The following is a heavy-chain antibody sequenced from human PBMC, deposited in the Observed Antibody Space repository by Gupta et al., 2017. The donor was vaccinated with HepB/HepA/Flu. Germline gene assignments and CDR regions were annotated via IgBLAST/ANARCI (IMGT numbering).Heavy chain of an antibody. V-gene: IGHV1-2*02. J-gene: IGHJ4*02. CDR3: AREPGVLGYCSSTSCYRDDY. CDR1: GYTFTGYY. D-gene: IGHD2-2*02. CDR2: INPNSGGT. Sequence: QVQLVQSGAEVKKPGASVKVSCKASGYTFTGYYMHWVRQAPGQGLEWMGWINPNSGGTNYAQKFQGRVTMTRDTSISTAYMELSRLRSDDTAVYYCAREPGVLGYCSSTSCYRDDYWGQGTLVTVSS.